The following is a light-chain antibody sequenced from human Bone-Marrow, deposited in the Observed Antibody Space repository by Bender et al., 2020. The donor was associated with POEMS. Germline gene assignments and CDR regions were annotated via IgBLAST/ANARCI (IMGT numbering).Light chain of an antibody. CDR1: NIGSKS. J-gene: IGLJ3*02. Sequence: SYVVTQPPSMSLAPGKTAMIPCGGDNIGSKSVQWYQQKPGQAPVLVIYEDVDRPSEIPARFSGSISGNTATLTITGVEAGDEADYYCQMWDRSTDHVVFGGGTKLTVL. CDR3: QMWDRSTDHVV. V-gene: IGLV3-21*04. CDR2: EDV.